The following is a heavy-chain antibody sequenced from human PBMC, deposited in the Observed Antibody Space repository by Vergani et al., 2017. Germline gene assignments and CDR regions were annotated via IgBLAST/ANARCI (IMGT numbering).Heavy chain of an antibody. CDR3: ARVRVQLWIPRLDWFDP. Sequence: QLQLQESGPGLVKPSETLYLTCTVSGGSISSSSYYWGWIRQPPGKGLEWIGSIYYSGSTYYNPSLKSRVTISVDTSKNPFSLKLSSVTAADTAVYYCARVRVQLWIPRLDWFDPWGQGTLVTVSS. D-gene: IGHD5-18*01. CDR1: GGSISSSSYY. J-gene: IGHJ5*02. V-gene: IGHV4-39*07. CDR2: IYYSGST.